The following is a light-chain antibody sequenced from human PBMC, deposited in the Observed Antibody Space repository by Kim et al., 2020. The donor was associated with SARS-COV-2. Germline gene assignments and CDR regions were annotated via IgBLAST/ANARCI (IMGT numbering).Light chain of an antibody. CDR3: QQYKTEPPLT. Sequence: SAENTATHSSRASQSVTSHLTWYQQKPGQAPRRLIYGASTWATGIPASFIVNWSGTEFTRTINTLQSEDFAIDDWQQYKTEPPLTFGEGTKVDIK. J-gene: IGKJ4*01. V-gene: IGKV3-15*01. CDR1: QSVTSH. CDR2: GAS.